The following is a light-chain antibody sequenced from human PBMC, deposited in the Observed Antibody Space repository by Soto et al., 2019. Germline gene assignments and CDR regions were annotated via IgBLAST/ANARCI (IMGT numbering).Light chain of an antibody. Sequence: EIVLTQSPATLSLSPGERATLSCRASQSVSSDLAWYQQKPGQAPRLLIYDASNRATGIPARFSGSGSGTDVTLTISSLEPEDFAVYYCQQRSNWPVTFGPGTKVDIK. CDR2: DAS. V-gene: IGKV3-11*01. J-gene: IGKJ3*01. CDR1: QSVSSD. CDR3: QQRSNWPVT.